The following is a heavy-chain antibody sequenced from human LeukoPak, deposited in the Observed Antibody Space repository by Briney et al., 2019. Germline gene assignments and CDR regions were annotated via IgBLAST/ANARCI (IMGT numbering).Heavy chain of an antibody. CDR3: ARHLYDSSGYYPHYFDY. CDR1: GYSISSGYY. J-gene: IGHJ4*02. Sequence: SETLSLTCAVSGYSISSGYYWGWLRPPPGKGLEWIGSIYHSGSTYYNPSLKSRVTISVDTSKNQFSLKLSSVTAAHTAVYYCARHLYDSSGYYPHYFDYWGQGTLVTVSS. V-gene: IGHV4-38-2*01. CDR2: IYHSGST. D-gene: IGHD3-22*01.